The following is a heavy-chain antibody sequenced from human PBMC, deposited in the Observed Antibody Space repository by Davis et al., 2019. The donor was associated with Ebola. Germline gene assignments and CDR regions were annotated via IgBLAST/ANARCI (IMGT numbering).Heavy chain of an antibody. J-gene: IGHJ5*02. D-gene: IGHD6-13*01. V-gene: IGHV1-8*01. CDR1: GYTFTSYD. Sequence: ASVKVSCKASGYTFTSYDINWVRQATGQGLEWMGWMNPNSGNTGYAQKFQGRVTMTRNTSISTAYMELSSLRSEDTAVYYCARGLIAAASNWFDPWGQGTLVTVSS. CDR2: MNPNSGNT. CDR3: ARGLIAAASNWFDP.